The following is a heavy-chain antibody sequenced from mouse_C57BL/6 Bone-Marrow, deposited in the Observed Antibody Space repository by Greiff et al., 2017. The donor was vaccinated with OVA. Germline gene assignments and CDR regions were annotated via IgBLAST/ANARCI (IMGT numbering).Heavy chain of an antibody. J-gene: IGHJ1*03. CDR3: ARREVTTVEDWYFDV. V-gene: IGHV1-18*01. CDR1: GYTFTDYN. D-gene: IGHD1-1*01. CDR2: INPNNGGT. Sequence: VQLQQSGPELVKPGASVKIPCKASGYTFTDYNMDWVKQSHGKSLEWIGDINPNNGGTIYNQKFKGKATLTVDKSSSTAYMELRSLTSEDTAVYYCARREVTTVEDWYFDVWGTGTTVTVSS.